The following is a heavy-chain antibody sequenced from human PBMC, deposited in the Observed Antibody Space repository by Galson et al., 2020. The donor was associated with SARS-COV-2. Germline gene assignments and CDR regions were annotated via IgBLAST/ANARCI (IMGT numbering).Heavy chain of an antibody. J-gene: IGHJ3*02. V-gene: IGHV1-69*13. CDR1: GDNFNSFA. Sequence: SVKVSCKASGDNFNSFAFNWVRQAPGQGLEWIGGIMPLFGTTNYAQKFQGRVTITADESTSTAYMDLRRLRSEDTAVYFCARSRDMFVEPTARDPCDIWGQGTLVTVSS. CDR2: IMPLFGTT. D-gene: IGHD1-1*01. CDR3: ARSRDMFVEPTARDPCDI.